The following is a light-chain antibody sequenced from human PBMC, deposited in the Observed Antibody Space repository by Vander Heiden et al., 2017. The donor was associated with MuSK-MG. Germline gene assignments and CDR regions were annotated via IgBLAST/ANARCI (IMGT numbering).Light chain of an antibody. CDR1: QSVSSC. CDR2: DAS. Sequence: EIVLTQSPATLSLSPGERATLSCRASQSVSSCLAWYQQKPGQAPRLLIYDASNRATGIPARFSGSGSGTDFTLTISSLEPEDFAVYYCQQRSNWQTFGPGTKVDIK. CDR3: QQRSNWQT. J-gene: IGKJ3*01. V-gene: IGKV3-11*01.